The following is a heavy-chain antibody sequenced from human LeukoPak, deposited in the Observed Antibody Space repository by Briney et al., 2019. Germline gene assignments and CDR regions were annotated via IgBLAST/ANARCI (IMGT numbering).Heavy chain of an antibody. CDR1: GFTVSSNY. CDR3: ARDRPTGRSRGVVVQ. Sequence: PGGSLRLSCAASGFTVSSNYMTWVRQAPGKGLEWVSSISSGGTYIYYAESVRGRSTISRDNTKNFLYLQLSTLRVEDTAVYYCARDRPTGRSRGVVVQWGQGTLVTVSS. CDR2: ISSGGTYI. D-gene: IGHD2-15*01. V-gene: IGHV3-21*01. J-gene: IGHJ4*02.